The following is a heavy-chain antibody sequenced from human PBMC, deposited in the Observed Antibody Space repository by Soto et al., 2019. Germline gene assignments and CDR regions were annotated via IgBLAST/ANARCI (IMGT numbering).Heavy chain of an antibody. D-gene: IGHD4-17*01. Sequence: GGSLRLSCASSGFTFISYAMHWVRQAPGKGLEWVAVISYDGSNKYYADSVKGRFTISRDNSKNTLYLQMNSLRAEDTAVYYCARDPLDYGDYDGGGYFDYWGQGTLVTVSS. CDR3: ARDPLDYGDYDGGGYFDY. V-gene: IGHV3-30-3*01. CDR1: GFTFISYA. CDR2: ISYDGSNK. J-gene: IGHJ4*02.